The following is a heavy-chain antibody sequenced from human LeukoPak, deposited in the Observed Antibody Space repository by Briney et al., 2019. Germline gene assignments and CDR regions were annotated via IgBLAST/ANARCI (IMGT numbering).Heavy chain of an antibody. J-gene: IGHJ6*02. Sequence: SQTLSLTCAISGDRVSSNSAAWSWIRQSPSRGLEWLGRTYYRSKWYNDYAGSVKSRIIINPDTSKNQFSLQLNSVTPEDTAVYYCAREEVVVAGTHYYGMDVWGQGTTVTVSS. CDR2: TYYRSKWYN. D-gene: IGHD2-15*01. V-gene: IGHV6-1*01. CDR1: GDRVSSNSAA. CDR3: AREEVVVAGTHYYGMDV.